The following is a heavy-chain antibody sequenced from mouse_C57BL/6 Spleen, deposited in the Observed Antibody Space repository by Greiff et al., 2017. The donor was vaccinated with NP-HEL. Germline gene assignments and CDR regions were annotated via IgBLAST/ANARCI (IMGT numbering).Heavy chain of an antibody. V-gene: IGHV1-54*01. CDR2: INPGSGGT. J-gene: IGHJ4*01. D-gene: IGHD1-1*01. CDR1: GYAFTNYL. CDR3: ARYYGSKDAMDY. Sequence: VQLQQSGAELVRPGTSVKVSCKASGYAFTNYLIEWVKQRPGQGLEWIGVINPGSGGTNYNEKFKGKATLTADKSSSTAYMQLSSLTSEDSAVDFCARYYGSKDAMDYWGQGTSVTVSS.